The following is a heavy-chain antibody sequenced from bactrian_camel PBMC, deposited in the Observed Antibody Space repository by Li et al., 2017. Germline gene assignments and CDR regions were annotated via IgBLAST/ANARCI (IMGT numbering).Heavy chain of an antibody. CDR1: GFPFTSYT. Sequence: VQLVESGGGLVQPGGSLRLSCVASGFPFTSYTMSWVRQAPGKGLEWVSTIYSGGGSTYYADSVMGRFTVSRDNAKNTVYLQMVSLRPEDTAVYYCSAWSECDSGPNYHWGQETQVTVS. CDR2: IYSGGGST. D-gene: IGHD3*01. V-gene: IGHV3S40*01. J-gene: IGHJ4*01. CDR3: SAWSECDSGPNYH.